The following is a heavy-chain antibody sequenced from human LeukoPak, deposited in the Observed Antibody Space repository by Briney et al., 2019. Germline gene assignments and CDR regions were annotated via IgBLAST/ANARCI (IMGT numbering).Heavy chain of an antibody. CDR1: GGSISSGGYS. Sequence: SETPSLTCAVSGGSISSGGYSWSWIRQPPGKGLEWIGYIYHSGSTYYNPSLKSRVTISVDRSKNQFSLKLSSVTAADTAVYYCARSRLNYYGSANHDAFDIWGQGTMVTVSS. CDR3: ARSRLNYYGSANHDAFDI. J-gene: IGHJ3*02. D-gene: IGHD3-10*01. V-gene: IGHV4-30-2*01. CDR2: IYHSGST.